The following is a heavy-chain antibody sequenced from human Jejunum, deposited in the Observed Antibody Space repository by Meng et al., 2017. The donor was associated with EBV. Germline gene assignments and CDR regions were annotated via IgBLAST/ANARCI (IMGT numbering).Heavy chain of an antibody. Sequence: QDHLSPVGAGLLKPSQPLSLTCGVYGGSFNGDYWTWIRQSPGKSLEWIGEINHSGTTNYNPSLRSRVIISVDTSKKQFSLTLTSVTAADTAVYYCARGVYGPTTRGREYFIHWGRGTLVTVSS. D-gene: IGHD2/OR15-2a*01. CDR3: ARGVYGPTTRGREYFIH. CDR2: INHSGTT. V-gene: IGHV4-34*01. CDR1: GGSFNGDY. J-gene: IGHJ1*01.